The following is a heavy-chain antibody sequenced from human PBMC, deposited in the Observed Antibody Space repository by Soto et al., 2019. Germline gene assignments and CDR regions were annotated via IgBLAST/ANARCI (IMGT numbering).Heavy chain of an antibody. CDR1: GGSISSDY. V-gene: IGHV4-30-4*08. Sequence: SETLSLTCIVSGGSISSDYWSWIRQPPGKGLEWIGYIYYSGSTYYNPSLKSRVTISVDTSKNQFSLKLSSVTAADTAVYYCARGSYYYDSSGYYHYLGQGTLVTVSS. CDR2: IYYSGST. D-gene: IGHD3-22*01. J-gene: IGHJ4*02. CDR3: ARGSYYYDSSGYYHY.